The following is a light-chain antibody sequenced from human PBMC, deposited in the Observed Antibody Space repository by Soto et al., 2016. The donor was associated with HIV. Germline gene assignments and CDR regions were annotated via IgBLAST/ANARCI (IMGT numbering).Light chain of an antibody. CDR2: DVS. CDR1: NIGSKS. Sequence: SLVLTQPPSVSVAPGKTATITCEANNIGSKSVHWCQQTPGQAPVLVVYDVSDRPSGIPERFSGSNSGNTATLTISRVEAGDEADYYCQVWDSSTDHIVFGGGTKLTVL. CDR3: QVWDSSTDHIV. V-gene: IGLV3-21*03. J-gene: IGLJ2*01.